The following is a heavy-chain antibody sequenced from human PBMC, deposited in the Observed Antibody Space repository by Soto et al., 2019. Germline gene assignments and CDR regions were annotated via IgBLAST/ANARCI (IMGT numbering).Heavy chain of an antibody. J-gene: IGHJ6*02. Sequence: QVQLVESGGGVVQPGRSLRLSCAASGFTFSNYGMHWVRQTPGKGLEWVARILYDGSNKYYEDSVKGRFTISRDNSKNTLYLQVSSLRAEDTAVYYCAKSRDAYNFYLYYGMDVWGQGTTVTVSS. CDR1: GFTFSNYG. CDR2: ILYDGSNK. V-gene: IGHV3-30*18. CDR3: AKSRDAYNFYLYYGMDV. D-gene: IGHD2-2*01.